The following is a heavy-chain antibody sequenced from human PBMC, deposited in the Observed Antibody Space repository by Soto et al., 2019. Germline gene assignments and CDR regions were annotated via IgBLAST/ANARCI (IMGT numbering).Heavy chain of an antibody. Sequence: AAVKVSCQASGYTFSNGAMHWVRQAPGQGLEWMGGIDDGTGDTKYSQKFRDRVTITRDTSPSVASIARSTRRFKDTALYYCAGEIDALTATSLAYWGQGTLVTSP. J-gene: IGHJ4*02. D-gene: IGHD4-17*01. CDR1: GYTFSNGA. V-gene: IGHV1-3*01. CDR2: IDDGTGDT. CDR3: AGEIDALTATSLAY.